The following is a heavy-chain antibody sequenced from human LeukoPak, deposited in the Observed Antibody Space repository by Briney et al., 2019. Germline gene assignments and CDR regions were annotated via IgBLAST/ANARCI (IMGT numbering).Heavy chain of an antibody. CDR3: AKDDAWLQYNY. V-gene: IGHV3-23*01. CDR2: TGGSGDTT. D-gene: IGHD5-24*01. J-gene: IGHJ4*02. CDR1: GFTFSSHG. Sequence: GGTLRLSCAASGFTFSSHGMNWVRQAPGKGLEWVSGTGGSGDTTYYADSVKGRFTISRDNSKNTLYLQMNSLRVEDTAVFYCAKDDAWLQYNYWGQGTLVTVSS.